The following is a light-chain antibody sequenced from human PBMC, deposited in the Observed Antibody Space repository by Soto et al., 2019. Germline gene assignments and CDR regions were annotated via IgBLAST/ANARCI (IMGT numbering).Light chain of an antibody. CDR1: QRINKY. CDR2: TAS. Sequence: DIQMTQSPSSLSASVGDSVTIPCRASQRINKYLNWYQQRSGRAPRLLIHTASSLHSRVPSRFSGSGSGSDFTLTISSLQPEDFATYFCQQSFSTHYTFGQGTKLEI. V-gene: IGKV1-39*01. J-gene: IGKJ2*01. CDR3: QQSFSTHYT.